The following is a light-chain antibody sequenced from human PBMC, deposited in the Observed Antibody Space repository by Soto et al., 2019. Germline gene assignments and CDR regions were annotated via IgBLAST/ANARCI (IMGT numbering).Light chain of an antibody. CDR1: QSISSW. CDR3: QQYNTYSSLT. Sequence: DIQMTQSPATLSSSVPERVTITCRASQSISSWLAWYQQKLGRTPRLLIYDASSLESGVPSRFSGSGYGTEFTLTISSLQPDDFATYYWQQYNTYSSLTFGGGTKVDI. CDR2: DAS. J-gene: IGKJ4*01. V-gene: IGKV1-5*01.